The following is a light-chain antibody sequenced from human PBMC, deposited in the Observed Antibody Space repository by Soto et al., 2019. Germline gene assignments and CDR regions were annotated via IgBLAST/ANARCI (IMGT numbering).Light chain of an antibody. CDR1: RSNIGRNF. CDR3: ASYTSSSTSVI. V-gene: IGLV1-47*01. Sequence: QSVLTQSPSASGTPGQRVTISCSGSRSNIGRNFVYWYQQVPGTAPRLLIQRNNERPSGVPDRFSGSKSGNTASLTISGLQAEDEADYYCASYTSSSTSVIFGRGTQLTVL. CDR2: RNN. J-gene: IGLJ2*01.